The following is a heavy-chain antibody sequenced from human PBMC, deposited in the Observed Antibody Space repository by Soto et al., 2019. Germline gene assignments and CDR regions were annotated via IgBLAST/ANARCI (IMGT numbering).Heavy chain of an antibody. CDR1: GFTFSSYW. Sequence: PGGSLRLSCAASGFTFSSYWLHWVRQAPGKGLVGVSRINSEGRSPRYADFVKGRFTISRDNPKNTLYLQMNSLRAEDTAVYYCARDQEGPLGYGGQGALVTVAS. D-gene: IGHD3-16*01. V-gene: IGHV3-74*01. CDR3: ARDQEGPLGY. J-gene: IGHJ4*02. CDR2: INSEGRSP.